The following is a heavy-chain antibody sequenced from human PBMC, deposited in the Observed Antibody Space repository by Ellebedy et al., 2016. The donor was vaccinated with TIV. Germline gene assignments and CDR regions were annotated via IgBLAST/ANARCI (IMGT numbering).Heavy chain of an antibody. CDR2: ISGSSVDT. CDR1: GFSFSDHY. CDR3: ATTQMGNGYNEVYFGH. V-gene: IGHV3-11*06. J-gene: IGHJ4*02. Sequence: GESLKISCVVSGFSFSDHYMNWIRQTPGKGLEWLSYISGSSVDTNYADSVKGRFTISRDNAKNSLYLQMNSLRAEDTAMYYCATTQMGNGYNEVYFGHWGQGTLVTVSS. D-gene: IGHD5-24*01.